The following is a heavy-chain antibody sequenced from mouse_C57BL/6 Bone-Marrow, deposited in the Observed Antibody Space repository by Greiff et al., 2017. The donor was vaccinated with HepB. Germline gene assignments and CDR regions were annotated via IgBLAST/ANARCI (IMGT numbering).Heavy chain of an antibody. V-gene: IGHV5-4*03. J-gene: IGHJ2*01. CDR3: ARVYYDYDGDFDY. D-gene: IGHD2-4*01. Sequence: EVMLVESGGGLVKPGGSLKLSCAASGFTFSSYAMSWVRQTPEKRLEWVATISDGGSYTYYPDNVKGRFTISRDNAKTNLYLQMSHLKSEDTAMYYCARVYYDYDGDFDYWGQGTTLTVSS. CDR1: GFTFSSYA. CDR2: ISDGGSYT.